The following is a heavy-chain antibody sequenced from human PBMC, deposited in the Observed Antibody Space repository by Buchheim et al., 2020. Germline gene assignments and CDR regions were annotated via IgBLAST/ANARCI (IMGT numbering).Heavy chain of an antibody. CDR2: TYYRSKWYN. V-gene: IGHV6-1*01. CDR1: GDSVSSNSAA. Sequence: QVQLQQSGPGLVKPSQTLSLTCASSGDSVSSNSAAWNWLRQSPSRGLEWLGRTYYRSKWYNDYAVSVKSRITINPDTSKNQVSLQLKSVTPEDTAVYYCARGQDILTGRFLYYFDYWGQGTL. D-gene: IGHD1-20*01. J-gene: IGHJ4*02. CDR3: ARGQDILTGRFLYYFDY.